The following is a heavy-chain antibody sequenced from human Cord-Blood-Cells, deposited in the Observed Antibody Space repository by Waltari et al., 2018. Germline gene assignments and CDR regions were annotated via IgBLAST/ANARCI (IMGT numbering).Heavy chain of an antibody. J-gene: IGHJ5*02. V-gene: IGHV1-18*01. CDR2: ISYYNGNT. CDR3: ARDRHCSGGSCYSAWFDP. D-gene: IGHD2-15*01. CDR1: GYTFTSYG. Sequence: QVQLVQSGAEVKKPGASVKVSCKASGYTFTSYGISWVRQAPGQGLEWMGWISYYNGNTNYAQKLQGRVTMTTDTSTSTAYMELRSLRSDDTAVYYCARDRHCSGGSCYSAWFDPWGQGTLVTVSS.